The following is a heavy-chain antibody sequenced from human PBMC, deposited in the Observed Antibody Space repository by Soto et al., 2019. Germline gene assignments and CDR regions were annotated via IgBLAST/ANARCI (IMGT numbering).Heavy chain of an antibody. CDR3: ARSRNSAVADSFDF. J-gene: IGHJ4*02. Sequence: GRSLRLSCAAYGPSFRNYAIHWVRQAPGKGLEWVAVISRDGSHKYYLESVKGRFTIARDNSKDTVNLLMNSLRDDDSAMYYCARSRNSAVADSFDFWGQGTPVTVSS. V-gene: IGHV3-30*04. CDR1: GPSFRNYA. D-gene: IGHD1-26*01. CDR2: ISRDGSHK.